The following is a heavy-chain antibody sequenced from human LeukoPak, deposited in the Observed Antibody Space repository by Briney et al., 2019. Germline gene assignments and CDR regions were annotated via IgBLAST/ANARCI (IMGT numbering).Heavy chain of an antibody. V-gene: IGHV1-8*03. Sequence: GASVKVSCKASGYTFTSYDINWVRQATGQGLEWMGWMNPNSGNTGYAQKFQGRVTITRNTSISTAYMELSSLRSEDTAVYYCARVGVGGRVYDSYYYYTDVWGKGTTVTVSS. CDR1: GYTFTSYD. D-gene: IGHD3-22*01. J-gene: IGHJ6*03. CDR3: ARVGVGGRVYDSYYYYTDV. CDR2: MNPNSGNT.